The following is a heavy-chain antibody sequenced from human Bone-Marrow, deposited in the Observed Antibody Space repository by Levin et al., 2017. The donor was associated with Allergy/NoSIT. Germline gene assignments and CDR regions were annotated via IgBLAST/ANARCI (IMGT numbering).Heavy chain of an antibody. D-gene: IGHD6-19*01. J-gene: IGHJ5*01. V-gene: IGHV4-30-4*01. CDR3: ARVLGGWHRPVDS. CDR2: IYYSGST. CDR1: GGSVGTGDYY. Sequence: PSETLSLTCTVSGGSVGTGDYYWSWIRQPPGKGLEYIGYIYYSGSTYFSPSLKTRLIISVDTSRNQFSLKLSSVTAADTAVYYCARVLGGWHRPVDSWGQGTLVTVSS.